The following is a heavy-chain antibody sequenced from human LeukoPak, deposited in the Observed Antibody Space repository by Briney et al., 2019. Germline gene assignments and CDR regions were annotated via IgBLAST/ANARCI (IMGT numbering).Heavy chain of an antibody. CDR3: ARTDSSGPTGY. CDR2: INHSGST. J-gene: IGHJ4*02. D-gene: IGHD3-22*01. CDR1: GGSFSGYY. V-gene: IGHV4-34*01. Sequence: SETLSLTCAVYGGSFSGYYWSWIRQPPGKGLEWIGEINHSGSTNYNPSLKRRVTISVDTSKHQFSLKLISVTAAATAVYYCARTDSSGPTGYWGQGTLVTVSS.